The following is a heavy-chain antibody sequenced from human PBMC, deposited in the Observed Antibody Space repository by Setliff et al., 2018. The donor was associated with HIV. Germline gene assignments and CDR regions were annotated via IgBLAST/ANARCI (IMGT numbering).Heavy chain of an antibody. CDR1: GGSFSGYY. CDR3: ARASTGYSSIWYRNGLTYYNYMDV. Sequence: SETLSLTCAVYGGSFSGYYWTRIRQPPGKGLEWIGEINHSGSTNYNPSLKSRVSMSVDTSKNQFSLRLSSVTAADTAVFYCARASTGYSSIWYRNGLTYYNYMDVWGRGTKVTVLL. D-gene: IGHD6-13*01. J-gene: IGHJ6*03. CDR2: INHSGST. V-gene: IGHV4-34*01.